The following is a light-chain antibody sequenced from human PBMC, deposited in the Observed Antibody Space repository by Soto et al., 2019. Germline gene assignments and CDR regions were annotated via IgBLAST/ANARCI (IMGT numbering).Light chain of an antibody. V-gene: IGLV2-8*01. CDR1: SSDVGGYNF. J-gene: IGLJ2*01. CDR2: EVS. CDR3: SSYAGSNDLHII. Sequence: QSALTQPPSASGSPRQSVTISCTGTSSDVGGYNFVSWYQQHPGKAPKLMIYEVSKRPSGVPDRFSGSKSGSTASLTVSGLQAEDEADYYCSSYAGSNDLHIIFGGGTKLTVL.